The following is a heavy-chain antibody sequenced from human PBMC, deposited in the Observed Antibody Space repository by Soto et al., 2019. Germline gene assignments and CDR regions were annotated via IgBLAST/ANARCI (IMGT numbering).Heavy chain of an antibody. V-gene: IGHV3-33*08. CDR3: ARRQISPPVRGSATARGAMYV. Sequence: GGSLRLSCAASGFTFNNYGMHWVRQAPGKGLEWVAVIWNDGSNSYYANSVKGRFTISRDDSKNTLHLQMSSLRAEDTAVYYCARRQISPPVRGSATARGAMYVWGQGATVTVSS. CDR1: GFTFNNYG. CDR2: IWNDGSNS. J-gene: IGHJ6*02. D-gene: IGHD6-13*01.